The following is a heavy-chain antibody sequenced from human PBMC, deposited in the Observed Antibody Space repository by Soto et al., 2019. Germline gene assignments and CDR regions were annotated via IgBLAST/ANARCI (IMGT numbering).Heavy chain of an antibody. D-gene: IGHD2-2*01. J-gene: IGHJ4*02. V-gene: IGHV1-3*01. CDR3: ARETRLRAALFDY. CDR1: GYTFTNYA. CDR2: INAGNGNT. Sequence: ASVKVSCKTSGYTFTNYALHWVRQAPGQRLEWMGWINAGNGNTKYSQKFQGRVTIARDTSASTVYMELSSLRSEDTSVYYCARETRLRAALFDYWGQGTLVTVSS.